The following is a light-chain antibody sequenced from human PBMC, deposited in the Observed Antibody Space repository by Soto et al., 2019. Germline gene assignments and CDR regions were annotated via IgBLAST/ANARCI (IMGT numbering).Light chain of an antibody. CDR1: ESISNW. V-gene: IGKV1-5*01. J-gene: IGKJ2*01. CDR2: DAS. CDR3: QRYKSYSYT. Sequence: DIQMTQSPSILSASVGDRVAITCRANESISNWLAWYQQTPGKAPKVLIYDASRLQSGVPVRFSGGGSGTEFTLTISSLQPGDIATYYCQRYKSYSYTFGQGTNLEI.